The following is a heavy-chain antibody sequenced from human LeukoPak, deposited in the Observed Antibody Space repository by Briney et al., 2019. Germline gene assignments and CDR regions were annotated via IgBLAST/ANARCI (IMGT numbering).Heavy chain of an antibody. CDR2: IYPGDSDI. V-gene: IGHV5-51*01. D-gene: IGHD3-10*01. CDR3: ARQSGGYWHFDL. Sequence: GESLKISCKGSGYSFGTYWIAWVRQMPGKGLEWMGIIYPGDSDIRYSPSFQGQVTISADKSISTAYLQWSSLKASDTALYSCARQSGGYWHFDLWGRGTLVTVSS. CDR1: GYSFGTYW. J-gene: IGHJ2*01.